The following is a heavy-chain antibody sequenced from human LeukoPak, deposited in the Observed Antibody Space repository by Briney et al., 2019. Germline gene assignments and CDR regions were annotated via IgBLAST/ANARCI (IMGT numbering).Heavy chain of an antibody. D-gene: IGHD2-8*01. CDR3: AAMYTSSHS. CDR1: GGSISSSSYY. CDR2: WSDSGST. V-gene: IGHV4-39*07. J-gene: IGHJ5*02. Sequence: PSETLSLTCTVSGGSISSSSYYWGWIRQPPGKGLEWIASWSDSGSTYYNASLRSRLIISVDTSKNQFSLKVISVTAADTAVYYCAAMYTSSHSWGQGTLVTVSS.